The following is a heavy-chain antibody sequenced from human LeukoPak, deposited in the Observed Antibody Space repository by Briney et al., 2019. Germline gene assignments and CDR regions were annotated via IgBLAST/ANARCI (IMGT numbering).Heavy chain of an antibody. D-gene: IGHD6-19*01. CDR3: AKGSHSSGWPEDWFDP. J-gene: IGHJ5*02. Sequence: PGGSLRLSCAASGFTVSSNYMGWVRQAPGKGLEWVSVIYSGGDTYYADSVQGRFAISRDNSKNTLYLQMNSLRTEDTAVYYCAKGSHSSGWPEDWFDPWGQGTLVTVCS. CDR1: GFTVSSNY. V-gene: IGHV3-66*02. CDR2: IYSGGDT.